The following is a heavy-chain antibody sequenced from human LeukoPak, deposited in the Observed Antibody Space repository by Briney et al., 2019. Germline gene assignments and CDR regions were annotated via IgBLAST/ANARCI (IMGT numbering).Heavy chain of an antibody. D-gene: IGHD3-22*01. J-gene: IGHJ4*02. CDR2: ISGSGGST. V-gene: IGHV3-23*01. CDR3: AKDPYYYDSSGYLPPHFDY. Sequence: GGSLRLSCAASGFTFSSYAMSWVRQAPGKGLEWVSAISGSGGSTYYADSVKGRFTISRDNSKNTLYLQMNSLRAEDTAVYYCAKDPYYYDSSGYLPPHFDYWGQGILVTVSS. CDR1: GFTFSSYA.